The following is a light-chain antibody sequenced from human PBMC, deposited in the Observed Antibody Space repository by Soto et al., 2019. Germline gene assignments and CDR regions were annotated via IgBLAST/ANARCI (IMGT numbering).Light chain of an antibody. Sequence: QSALTQPASVSGSPGQSITIYCIGTSSDVGGYNSVSWYQQHPGKAPKLMFYDVSNRPSGVSDRFSGSKSADTASLTISGLQAEDEADYYCSSYTSSSTRVFGTGTKLTVL. CDR3: SSYTSSSTRV. CDR1: SSDVGGYNS. J-gene: IGLJ1*01. CDR2: DVS. V-gene: IGLV2-14*03.